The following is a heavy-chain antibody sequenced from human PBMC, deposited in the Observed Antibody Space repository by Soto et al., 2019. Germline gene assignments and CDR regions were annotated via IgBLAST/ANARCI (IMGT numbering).Heavy chain of an antibody. CDR3: ATVWFGDFREYYFDY. J-gene: IGHJ4*02. V-gene: IGHV3-7*01. CDR1: GFTFSSYW. D-gene: IGHD3-10*01. CDR2: IKQDGSEK. Sequence: GGSLRLSCAASGFTFSSYWMSWVRQAPGKGLEWVANIKQDGSEKYYVDSVKGRFTISRDNAKNSLYLQMNSLRAEDTAVYYCATVWFGDFREYYFDYWGQGTLVTVSS.